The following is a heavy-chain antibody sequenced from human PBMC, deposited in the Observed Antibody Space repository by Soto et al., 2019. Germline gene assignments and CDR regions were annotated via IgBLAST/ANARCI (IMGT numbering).Heavy chain of an antibody. V-gene: IGHV4-39*01. D-gene: IGHD6-13*01. CDR1: GGSISSSSYY. CDR3: ARRSSWYRHQNCFDP. CDR2: IYYSGST. J-gene: IGHJ5*02. Sequence: SETLSLTCTVSGGSISSSSYYWGWIRQPPGKGLEWIGSIYYSGSTYYNPSLKSRVTISVDTSKNQFSLKLSSVTAADTAVYYCARRSSWYRHQNCFDPWGQGTLVTVSS.